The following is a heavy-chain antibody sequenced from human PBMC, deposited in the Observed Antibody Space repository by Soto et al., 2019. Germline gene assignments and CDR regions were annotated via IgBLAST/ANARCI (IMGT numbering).Heavy chain of an antibody. CDR1: GGSISSSNW. D-gene: IGHD4-4*01. CDR3: ARVSVTTVYYYGMDV. J-gene: IGHJ6*02. Sequence: ETLSLTCAVSGGSISSSNWWSWVRQPPGKGLEWIGEIYHSGSTNYNPSLKSRVTISVDKSKNQFSLKLSSVTAADTAVYYCARVSVTTVYYYGMDVWGQGTTVTVSS. V-gene: IGHV4-4*02. CDR2: IYHSGST.